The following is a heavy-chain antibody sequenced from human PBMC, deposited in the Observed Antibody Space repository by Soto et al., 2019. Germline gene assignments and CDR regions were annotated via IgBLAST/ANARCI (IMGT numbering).Heavy chain of an antibody. J-gene: IGHJ5*02. V-gene: IGHV4-39*01. Sequence: QLQLQESGPGLVKPSETLSLTCTVSGGSISSSSYYWGWIRQPPGKGLEWIGSIYYSGSTYYNPSLKSRVTISVDTSKNQFSLKLSSVTAADTAVYYCARHLRLAAAGYNWFDPWGQGTLVTVSS. CDR3: ARHLRLAAAGYNWFDP. D-gene: IGHD6-13*01. CDR1: GGSISSSSYY. CDR2: IYYSGST.